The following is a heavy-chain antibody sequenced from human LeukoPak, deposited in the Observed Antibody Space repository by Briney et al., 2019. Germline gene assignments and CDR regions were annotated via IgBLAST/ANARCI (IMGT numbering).Heavy chain of an antibody. CDR3: AKDPRSSWDRNAFDI. V-gene: IGHV3-23*01. J-gene: IGHJ3*02. D-gene: IGHD6-13*01. CDR2: ISGSGGST. CDR1: GFTFSSYA. Sequence: PGGSLRLSCAASGFTFSSYAMSWVRQAPGKGLEWVSAISGSGGSTYYADSVNGRFTISRANSKNTLYLQMNRRRAEDTAVYYCAKDPRSSWDRNAFDIWGQGTMVTVSS.